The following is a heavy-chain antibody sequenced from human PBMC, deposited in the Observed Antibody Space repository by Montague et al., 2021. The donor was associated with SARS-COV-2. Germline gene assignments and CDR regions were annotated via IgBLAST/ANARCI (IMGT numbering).Heavy chain of an antibody. CDR1: GGSITGYY. Sequence: SETLSLTCTVSGGSITGYYWSWLRRSPGKGLEWIAYIYDGGAVNYNPSLGSRVTISTDTSKNQLSLKVNSVTAADTAVYYCVRDRPYGDPRGAFEIWGQGTVVTVSS. CDR3: VRDRPYGDPRGAFEI. V-gene: IGHV4-59*01. J-gene: IGHJ3*02. CDR2: IYDGGAV. D-gene: IGHD4-17*01.